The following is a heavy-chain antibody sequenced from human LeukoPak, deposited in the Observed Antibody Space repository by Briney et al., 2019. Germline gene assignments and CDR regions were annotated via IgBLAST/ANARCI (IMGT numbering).Heavy chain of an antibody. CDR3: ARTRRIYCSGGACYSDY. CDR1: DYTFTNYG. J-gene: IGHJ4*02. CDR2: ISPYNGHT. D-gene: IGHD2-15*01. V-gene: IGHV1-18*01. Sequence: ASVKVSCKASDYTFTNYGISWVRQAPGQGLEWIGWISPYNGHTKYAQQLKDRVTMTTDTSTNTAYMELRSLRSDDTAVYYCARTRRIYCSGGACYSDYWGQGTLVTVSS.